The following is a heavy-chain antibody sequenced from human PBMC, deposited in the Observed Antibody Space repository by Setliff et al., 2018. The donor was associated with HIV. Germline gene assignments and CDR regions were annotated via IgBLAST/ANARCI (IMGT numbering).Heavy chain of an antibody. J-gene: IGHJ4*02. V-gene: IGHV4-34*01. CDR3: AGQYGDYALDY. CDR2: IDHSGST. CDR1: GGSFGAHY. D-gene: IGHD4-17*01. Sequence: SETLSLTCAVYGGSFGAHYWSWIRQPPGKGLEWIGEIDHSGSTNISPSLKSRVALSIDASKRHLSLKLTSVTAADTAIYYCAGQYGDYALDYWGQGTLVTVSS.